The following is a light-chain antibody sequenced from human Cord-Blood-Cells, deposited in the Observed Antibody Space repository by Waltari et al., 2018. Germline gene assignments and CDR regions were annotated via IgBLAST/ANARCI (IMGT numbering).Light chain of an antibody. Sequence: QSALTQPASVSGSPGQSIPLSCTGTSSYVGSYNLVPWYQQHPGKAPKLMIYEGSKRPSGVSNRFSGSKSGNTASLTISGLQAEDEADYYCCAYAGSSTVVFGGGTKLTVL. CDR2: EGS. J-gene: IGLJ2*01. CDR1: SSYVGSYNL. CDR3: CAYAGSSTVV. V-gene: IGLV2-23*01.